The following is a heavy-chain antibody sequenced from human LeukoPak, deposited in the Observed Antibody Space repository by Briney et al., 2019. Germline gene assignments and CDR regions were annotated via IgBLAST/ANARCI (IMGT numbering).Heavy chain of an antibody. CDR1: GFTFSSYG. D-gene: IGHD3-10*01. J-gene: IGHJ6*02. CDR2: ISYDGSNK. Sequence: GGSLRLSCAASGFTFSSYGMHWVRQAPGKGLEWVAVISYDGSNKYYADSVKGRFTISRDNSKNTLYLQMNSLRAEDTAVYYCAKEEGWFGEMNYYYGMDVWGQGTTVTVSS. CDR3: AKEEGWFGEMNYYYGMDV. V-gene: IGHV3-30*18.